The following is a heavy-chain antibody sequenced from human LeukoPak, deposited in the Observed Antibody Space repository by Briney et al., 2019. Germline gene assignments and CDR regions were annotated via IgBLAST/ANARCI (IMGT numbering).Heavy chain of an antibody. D-gene: IGHD2-21*02. CDR2: ISYDGSNK. CDR1: GFTFSSYA. J-gene: IGHJ4*02. Sequence: GGSLRLSCAASGFTFSSYAMHWVRQAPGKGLEWVAVISYDGSNKYYADSVKGRFTISRDNSKNTLYLQMNSLRAEDTAVYYCARGPLAYCGGDCYYDYWGQGTLVTVSS. V-gene: IGHV3-30-3*01. CDR3: ARGPLAYCGGDCYYDY.